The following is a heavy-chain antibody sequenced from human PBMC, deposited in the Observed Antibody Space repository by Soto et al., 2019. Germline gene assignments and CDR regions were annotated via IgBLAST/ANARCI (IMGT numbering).Heavy chain of an antibody. D-gene: IGHD2-15*01. CDR2: TYYRSKWSN. Sequence: SQTLSLTCAISGVSVSSNSAAWNWIRQSPSRGLEWLGRTYYRSKWSNDYAVSVKSRITSNPDTSKNQFSLQLNSVTPEDTAVYYCARAPWGLVVAATPYYYGMDVWGQGTTVTVSS. CDR3: ARAPWGLVVAATPYYYGMDV. CDR1: GVSVSSNSAA. V-gene: IGHV6-1*01. J-gene: IGHJ6*02.